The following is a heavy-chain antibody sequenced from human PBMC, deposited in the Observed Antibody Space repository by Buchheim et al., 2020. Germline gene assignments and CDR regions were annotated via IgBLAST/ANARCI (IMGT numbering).Heavy chain of an antibody. D-gene: IGHD4-17*01. CDR1: GFTFSSYA. CDR3: ARDRLYGDYFARYFDL. CDR2: ISYDGSNK. Sequence: QVQLVESGGGVVQPGRSLRLSCAASGFTFSSYAMHWVRQAPGKGLEWVAVISYDGSNKYYADSVKGRFTISRDNSKNTLYLQMNSLRAEDTAVYYCARDRLYGDYFARYFDLWGRGTL. J-gene: IGHJ2*01. V-gene: IGHV3-30-3*01.